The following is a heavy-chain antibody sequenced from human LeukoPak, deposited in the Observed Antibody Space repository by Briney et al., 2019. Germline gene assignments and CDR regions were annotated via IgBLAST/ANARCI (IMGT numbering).Heavy chain of an antibody. CDR1: GFTFSSYA. V-gene: IGHV3-23*01. Sequence: PGGSLRLSCAASGFTFSSYAMRWVRQARGEGLECVSGLSGSGGRTYYADSVKGRFTISRDNSKNTLYLQMNSLRANDTAVYYCAKGFSSGGFDYWGQGTLVTVSS. J-gene: IGHJ4*02. D-gene: IGHD3-3*01. CDR2: LSGSGGRT. CDR3: AKGFSSGGFDY.